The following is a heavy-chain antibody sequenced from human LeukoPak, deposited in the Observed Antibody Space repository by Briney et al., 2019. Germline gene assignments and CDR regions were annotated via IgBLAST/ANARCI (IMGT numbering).Heavy chain of an antibody. CDR2: INHSGST. CDR1: GGSISSYY. V-gene: IGHV4-34*01. J-gene: IGHJ4*02. D-gene: IGHD3-10*01. Sequence: SETLSLTCTVSGGSISSYYWSWIRQPPGKGLEWIGEINHSGSTNYNPSLKSRVTISVDTSKNQFSLKLSSVTAADTAVYYCARETHKHYGSGSYNYWGQGTLVTVSS. CDR3: ARETHKHYGSGSYNY.